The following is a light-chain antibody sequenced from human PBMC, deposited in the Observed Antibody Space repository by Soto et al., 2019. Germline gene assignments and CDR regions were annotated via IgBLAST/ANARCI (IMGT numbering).Light chain of an antibody. CDR1: QTLLYSSNNKNH. CDR2: WAS. J-gene: IGKJ2*01. CDR3: QQYYTTPYT. Sequence: DIVMTQSPDSLAVSLGERATFNCKSSQTLLYSSNNKNHLAWYQQKPGQPPKVVIYWASTRNSGVPDRFSGSGSGTDFSLTISSLQAEDVAVYYCQQYYTTPYTFGQGTKVDI. V-gene: IGKV4-1*01.